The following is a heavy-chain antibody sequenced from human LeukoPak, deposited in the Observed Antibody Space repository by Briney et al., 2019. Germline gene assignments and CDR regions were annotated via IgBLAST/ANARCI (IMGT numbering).Heavy chain of an antibody. Sequence: RPGGSLRPSCAASGFTSDDYGMSWVRQAPGKGLGWVSGINWNGGSTGYADSVKGRFTISRDNAKNSLYLQMNSLRAEDTALYYCARESRYVWGSYLDYWGQGTLVTVSS. V-gene: IGHV3-20*04. CDR3: ARESRYVWGSYLDY. D-gene: IGHD3-16*02. CDR1: GFTSDDYG. CDR2: INWNGGST. J-gene: IGHJ4*02.